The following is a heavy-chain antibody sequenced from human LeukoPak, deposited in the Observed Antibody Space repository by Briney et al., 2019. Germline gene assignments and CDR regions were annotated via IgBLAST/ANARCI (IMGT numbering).Heavy chain of an antibody. D-gene: IGHD6-13*01. CDR2: INHSGST. CDR3: ARLRGKAAAGQYYYYYMDG. CDR1: GGSFSGYY. V-gene: IGHV4-34*01. Sequence: SETLSLTCAVYGGSFSGYYWSWIRQPPGKGLEWIGEINHSGSTNSNPSLKSRVTISVDTSKNQSSLKLSSVTAADTAVYYCARLRGKAAAGQYYYYYMDGWGKGTTVTASS. J-gene: IGHJ6*03.